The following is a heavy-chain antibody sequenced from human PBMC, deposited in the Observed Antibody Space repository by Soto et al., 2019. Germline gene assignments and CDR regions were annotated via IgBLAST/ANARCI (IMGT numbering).Heavy chain of an antibody. CDR1: GGTFSSYT. D-gene: IGHD6-13*01. CDR3: ARDSSSWYSNYYYGMDV. CDR2: IIPILGIA. V-gene: IGHV1-69*08. Sequence: QVQLVQSGAAVKKPGSSVKVSCKASGGTFSSYTISWVRQAPGQGLEWMGRIIPILGIANYAQKFQGRVTITADKSTSTAYMELSSLRSEDTAVYYCARDSSSWYSNYYYGMDVWGQGTTVTVSS. J-gene: IGHJ6*02.